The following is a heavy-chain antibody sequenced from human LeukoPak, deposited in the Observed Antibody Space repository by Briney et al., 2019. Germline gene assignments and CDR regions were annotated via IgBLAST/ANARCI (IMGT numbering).Heavy chain of an antibody. Sequence: SVKVSCKASGGTFSSYAISWVRQAPGQGLEWMGRIIPIFGTANYAQKFQGRVTITTDESTSTAYMELSSLRSEGTAVYYCARDLGGYSYGTDYWGQGTLVTVSS. D-gene: IGHD5-18*01. V-gene: IGHV1-69*05. CDR1: GGTFSSYA. CDR2: IIPIFGTA. CDR3: ARDLGGYSYGTDY. J-gene: IGHJ4*02.